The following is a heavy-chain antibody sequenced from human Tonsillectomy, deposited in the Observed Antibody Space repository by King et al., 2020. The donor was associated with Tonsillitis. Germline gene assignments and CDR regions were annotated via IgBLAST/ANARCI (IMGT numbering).Heavy chain of an antibody. CDR2: ITPIFGAT. V-gene: IGHV1-69*12. D-gene: IGHD4-23*01. CDR3: ARSLDYGGNRFDY. CDR1: GGTFSSHA. J-gene: IGHJ4*02. Sequence: QLVQSGAEVKKPGSSVKVSCEASGGTFSSHAIIWVRQAPGQGLEWMGGITPIFGATNYAPKFQGRVTISADESTSTAYMELSRLRFEDTAVYYCARSLDYGGNRFDYWGQGTLVTVSS.